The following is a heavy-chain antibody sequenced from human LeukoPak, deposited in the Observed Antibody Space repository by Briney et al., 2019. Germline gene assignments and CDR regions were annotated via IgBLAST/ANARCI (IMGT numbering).Heavy chain of an antibody. V-gene: IGHV3-53*01. J-gene: IGHJ5*02. CDR1: GFTVSSSY. Sequence: PGGSLRLSCAASGFTVSSSYMSWVRQAPGKGLEWVSVIYSGGSTYYADSVKGRFTISRDNSKNILYLQMNSLRAEDTAVYYCARDNSVRDEAWWFNPWGQGTLVTVSS. CDR3: ARDNSVRDEAWWFNP. D-gene: IGHD5-24*01. CDR2: IYSGGST.